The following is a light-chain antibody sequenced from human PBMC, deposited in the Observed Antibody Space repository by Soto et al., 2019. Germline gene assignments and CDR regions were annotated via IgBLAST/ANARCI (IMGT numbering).Light chain of an antibody. CDR1: QSISSW. V-gene: IGKV1-5*03. J-gene: IGKJ1*01. Sequence: DIQMTQSPSTLSASVGDRVTITCRASQSISSWLAWYQQKPGKAPKLLIYKASSLESGVPSRFSGSGSGTEFTLTISSLQPDDFATYYCQQYNSYWRIGQGTKVDIK. CDR2: KAS. CDR3: QQYNSYWR.